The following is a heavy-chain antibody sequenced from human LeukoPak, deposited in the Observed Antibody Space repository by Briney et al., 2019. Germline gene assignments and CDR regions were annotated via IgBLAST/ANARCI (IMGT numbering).Heavy chain of an antibody. CDR3: ANGYCTNGVCYPYYYYYMDV. CDR1: GFTFSSYG. D-gene: IGHD2-8*01. J-gene: IGHJ6*03. Sequence: PRRSLRLSCAASGFTFSSYGMHWVRQAPGKGLEWVAVISYDGSNKYYADSVKGRFTISRDNSKNTLYLQMNSLRAEDTAVYYCANGYCTNGVCYPYYYYYMDVWGKGTTVTVSS. V-gene: IGHV3-30*18. CDR2: ISYDGSNK.